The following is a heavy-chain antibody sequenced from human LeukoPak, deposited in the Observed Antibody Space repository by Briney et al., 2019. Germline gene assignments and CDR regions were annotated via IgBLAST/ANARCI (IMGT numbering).Heavy chain of an antibody. V-gene: IGHV4-38-2*01. CDR2: IYHSGST. CDR1: GYSISSGYY. CDR3: ARGIAAAGYYFDY. J-gene: IGHJ4*02. Sequence: SETLSLTCAVSGYSISSGYYWGWIRQPPGKGLEWIGSIYHSGSTYYNPSLKSRVTISVDTSKNQFSLKLSSVTAADTAVYYCARGIAAAGYYFDYWGQGTLVTVSS. D-gene: IGHD6-13*01.